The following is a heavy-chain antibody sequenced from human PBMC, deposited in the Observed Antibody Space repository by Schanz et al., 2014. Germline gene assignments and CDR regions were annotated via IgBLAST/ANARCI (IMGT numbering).Heavy chain of an antibody. J-gene: IGHJ4*02. V-gene: IGHV3-23*01. CDR3: ARGGFGEVSYFDY. D-gene: IGHD3-10*01. Sequence: EVQLLESGGGLVQPGGSLRLSCAASGFTFSTSAMSWVRQVPGKGLEWVSAILGLASTTYYADSVKGRFTISRDNSKNTLYLQMNSLRAEDTAVYYCARGGFGEVSYFDYWGQGTLVTASS. CDR2: ILGLASTT. CDR1: GFTFSTSA.